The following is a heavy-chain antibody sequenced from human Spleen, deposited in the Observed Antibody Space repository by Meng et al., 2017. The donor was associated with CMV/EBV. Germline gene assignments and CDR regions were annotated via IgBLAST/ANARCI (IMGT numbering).Heavy chain of an antibody. Sequence: GGSLRLSCAASGFTFSSYAMSWVRQAPGKGLEWVSVICSDGTIYYTDSVKGRLTISRDKSKNILYLQMDSLRAEDTAAYYCARGSKHYDTSGYYDYWGRGALVTVSS. V-gene: IGHV3-23*03. CDR2: ICSDGTI. CDR3: ARGSKHYDTSGYYDY. J-gene: IGHJ4*02. CDR1: GFTFSSYA. D-gene: IGHD3-22*01.